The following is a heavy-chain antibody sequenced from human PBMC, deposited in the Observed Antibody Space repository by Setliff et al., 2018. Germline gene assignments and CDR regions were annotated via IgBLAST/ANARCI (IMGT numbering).Heavy chain of an antibody. D-gene: IGHD3-3*01. CDR1: GGPINSDRYY. CDR3: ASHPRVTIFGVVAFDY. V-gene: IGHV4-39*01. CDR2: MYSSGST. J-gene: IGHJ4*02. Sequence: SETLSLTCTVSGGPINSDRYYWGWIRQPPGKGLEWIGSMYSSGSTYYNPSLKSRVTISVDTSQNQFSLKLSSVTAADTAAYYCASHPRVTIFGVVAFDYWGQGILVTVPS.